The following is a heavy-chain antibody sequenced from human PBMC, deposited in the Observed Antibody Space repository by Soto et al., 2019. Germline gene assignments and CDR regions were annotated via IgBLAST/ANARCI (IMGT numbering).Heavy chain of an antibody. CDR2: LSGGGVTT. CDR1: GFTFNYYW. D-gene: IGHD3-22*01. V-gene: IGHV3-23*01. J-gene: IGHJ4*02. Sequence: GGSLRLSCAASGFTFNYYWMPWVRQAPGQGLEWVSHLSGGGVTTYYADSVMGRFTISRDNSKNTVYLQMNSLRAEDTAVYYCAKIESRFFYDSTGYYPFDYWGQGTLVTVSS. CDR3: AKIESRFFYDSTGYYPFDY.